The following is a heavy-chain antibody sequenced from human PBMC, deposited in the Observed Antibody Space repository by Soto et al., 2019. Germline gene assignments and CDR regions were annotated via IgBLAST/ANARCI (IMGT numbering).Heavy chain of an antibody. D-gene: IGHD6-13*01. V-gene: IGHV3-23*01. J-gene: IGHJ4*02. Sequence: GGSLRLSCAASGFTFSSYAMSWVRQAPGKGLEWVSSISGSGGGTYYTDSVKGRFTISRDNSKNTLYLQMNSLRAEDTAEYYCAKDQRGFTSTARIDYWGRGALVTVSS. CDR3: AKDQRGFTSTARIDY. CDR1: GFTFSSYA. CDR2: ISGSGGGT.